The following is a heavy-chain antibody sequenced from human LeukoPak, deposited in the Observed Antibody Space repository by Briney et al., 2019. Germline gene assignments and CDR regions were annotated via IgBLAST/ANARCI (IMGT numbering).Heavy chain of an antibody. D-gene: IGHD5-24*01. CDR2: IYYSGST. CDR1: GGSISSGDYY. J-gene: IGHJ3*02. V-gene: IGHV4-30-4*08. CDR3: ARDGRDGYNFAFDI. Sequence: PSETLSLTCTVSGGSISSGDYYWSWIRQPPGKGLEWIGYIYYSGSTYYNPSLKSRVTISVDTSKNQFSLKLSSVTAADTAVYYCARDGRDGYNFAFDIWGLGTMVTVSS.